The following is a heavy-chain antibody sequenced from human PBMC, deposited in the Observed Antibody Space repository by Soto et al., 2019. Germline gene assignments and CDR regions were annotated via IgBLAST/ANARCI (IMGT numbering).Heavy chain of an antibody. V-gene: IGHV1-18*01. CDR3: ARDPATMVRGADSGYYYYGMDV. CDR1: GYTFTSYG. J-gene: IGHJ6*02. D-gene: IGHD3-10*01. CDR2: ISAYNGNT. Sequence: ASVKVSCKASGYTFTSYGISWVRQAPGQGLEWMGWISAYNGNTNYAQKLQGRVTMTTDTSTSTAYMELRSLRSDDTAVYYCARDPATMVRGADSGYYYYGMDVWGQGTTVTVSS.